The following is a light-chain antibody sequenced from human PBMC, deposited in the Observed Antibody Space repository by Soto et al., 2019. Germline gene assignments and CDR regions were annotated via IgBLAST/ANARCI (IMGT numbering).Light chain of an antibody. V-gene: IGLV1-47*01. CDR1: SSNIGSNY. CDR2: RNN. Sequence: QSVLPQPPSSYGTPGQRVTISCSGSSSNIGSNYVYWYQQLPGTAPKLLIYRNNQRPSGVPDRFSGSKSGTSASLAISGLRSEDEADYYCAAWDDSLSGPNYVFGTGTKVTVL. J-gene: IGLJ1*01. CDR3: AAWDDSLSGPNYV.